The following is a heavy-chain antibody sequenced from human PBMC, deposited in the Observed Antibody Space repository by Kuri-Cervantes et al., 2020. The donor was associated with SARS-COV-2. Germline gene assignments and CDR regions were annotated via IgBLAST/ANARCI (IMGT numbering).Heavy chain of an antibody. D-gene: IGHD4-11*01. J-gene: IGHJ4*02. CDR1: GYTFTSYY. CDR2: INPSGGST. Sequence: ASVKVSCKASGYTFTSYYMHWVRQAPGQGLEWMGIINPSGGSTSYAQKFQGRVTMTRDTSTSTVYMELSSLSSVTAADTAVYYCARGRTVTLKYWGQGTLVTVSS. V-gene: IGHV1-46*01. CDR3: ARGRTVTLKY.